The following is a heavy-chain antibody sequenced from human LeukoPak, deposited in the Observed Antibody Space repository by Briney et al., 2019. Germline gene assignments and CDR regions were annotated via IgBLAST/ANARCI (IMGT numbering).Heavy chain of an antibody. CDR2: IHHRGST. D-gene: IGHD6-19*01. CDR1: GGSISSNNW. V-gene: IGHV4-4*02. J-gene: IGHJ4*02. Sequence: SETLSLTCAVSGGSISSNNWGNLVRQPPGKGLEWIGEIHHRGSTHYNPSLKSRLTISVDKSKNQFSLKLTSVTAADTAVYYCAERGSGWYFHNWGQGTLVTVSS. CDR3: AERGSGWYFHN.